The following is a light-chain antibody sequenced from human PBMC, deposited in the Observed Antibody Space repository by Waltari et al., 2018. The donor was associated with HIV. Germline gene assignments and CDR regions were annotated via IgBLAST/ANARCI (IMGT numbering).Light chain of an antibody. V-gene: IGKV3D-20*01. CDR3: HQFGSSTSYT. CDR1: QTVSNNY. J-gene: IGKJ2*01. CDR2: DAS. Sequence: EIVLTQSPATLSLSPGERATLSFGASQTVSNNYLAWYQQKPGLAPRLLIYDASSRATGVPDRFSGSGSGTDYTLTIARLEPEDFAVYYCHQFGSSTSYTFGQGTKLEIK.